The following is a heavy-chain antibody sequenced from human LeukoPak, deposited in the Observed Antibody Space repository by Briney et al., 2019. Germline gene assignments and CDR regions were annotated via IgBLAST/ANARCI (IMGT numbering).Heavy chain of an antibody. D-gene: IGHD3-22*01. CDR3: AKATTAIVVDNFFDY. Sequence: GGSLRLSCAASGFTFTSYAMSWVRQAPGKGLEWVSAISGNGGATYYADSVKGRFTISRDNSKNTLHLQMNSLRAEGTALYYCAKATTAIVVDNFFDYWGQGTLVSVSS. V-gene: IGHV3-23*01. CDR2: ISGNGGAT. J-gene: IGHJ4*02. CDR1: GFTFTSYA.